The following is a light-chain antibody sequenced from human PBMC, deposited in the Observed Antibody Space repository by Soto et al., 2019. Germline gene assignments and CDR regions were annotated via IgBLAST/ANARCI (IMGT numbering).Light chain of an antibody. CDR1: SSEFGSYSV. CDR2: EAT. Sequence: QSALTQSASVSGSPGQSITISCTGTSSEFGSYSVVSWYQQHPGKAPKLLIYEATKRPSGVSNRFSGSESGNTASLTISGLQAEDEADYYCHSYARGTLVFGGATKLTVL. CDR3: HSYARGTLV. J-gene: IGLJ3*02. V-gene: IGLV2-23*01.